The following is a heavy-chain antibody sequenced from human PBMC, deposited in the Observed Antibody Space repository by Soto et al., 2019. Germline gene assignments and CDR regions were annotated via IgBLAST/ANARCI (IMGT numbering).Heavy chain of an antibody. Sequence: PSETLSLTCTVSGGSISHYYWSWIRQPPGKGLEWIGYIYYTGSTFYNPSLKSRVTISVDTSKNQFSLKLSSVTAADTAVYYCARTSFDTSGTAADPWGQGTLVTVSS. CDR2: IYYTGST. V-gene: IGHV4-59*12. CDR3: ARTSFDTSGTAADP. D-gene: IGHD3-22*01. J-gene: IGHJ5*02. CDR1: GGSISHYY.